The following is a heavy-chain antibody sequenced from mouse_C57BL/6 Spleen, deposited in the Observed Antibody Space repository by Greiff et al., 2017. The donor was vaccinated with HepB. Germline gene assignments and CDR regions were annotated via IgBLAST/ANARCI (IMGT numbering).Heavy chain of an antibody. V-gene: IGHV8-12*01. Sequence: QVTLKVCGPGILQSSQTLSLTCSFSGFSLSTSGMGVSWIRQPSGKGLEWLAHIYWDDDKRYNPSLKSRLTISKDTSRNQVFLKITSVDTADTATYYCARNYYGSSLDYWGQGTTLTVSS. CDR2: IYWDDDK. D-gene: IGHD1-1*01. CDR1: GFSLSTSGMG. CDR3: ARNYYGSSLDY. J-gene: IGHJ2*01.